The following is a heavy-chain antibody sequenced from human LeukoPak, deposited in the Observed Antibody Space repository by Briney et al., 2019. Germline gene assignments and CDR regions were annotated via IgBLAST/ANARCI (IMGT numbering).Heavy chain of an antibody. D-gene: IGHD3-3*01. V-gene: IGHV1-18*01. CDR3: ARALNDFWSGYYLDAFDI. CDR2: ISAYNGNT. J-gene: IGHJ3*02. CDR1: GYTFTSYG. Sequence: GASVKVSCKASGYTFTSYGISWVRQAPGQGLEWMGWISAYNGNTNYAQKLQGRVTMTTDTSTSTAYMELRSLRSDDTAVYYCARALNDFWSGYYLDAFDIWGQGTMVTVSS.